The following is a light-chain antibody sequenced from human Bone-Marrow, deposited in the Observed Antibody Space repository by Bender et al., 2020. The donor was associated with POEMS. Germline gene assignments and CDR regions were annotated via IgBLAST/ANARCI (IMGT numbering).Light chain of an antibody. CDR2: EVI. J-gene: IGLJ2*01. CDR1: ASDVGAYDY. V-gene: IGLV2-14*01. Sequence: QSALTQPASVSGSPGQSITISCTGSASDVGAYDYVSWYQQYPGKAPRLILYEVIQRPSGVPDRFSAARSGNTASLTISGLQPQDEAVYYCSSYSSGGTVLFGGGTKVTVL. CDR3: SSYSSGGTVL.